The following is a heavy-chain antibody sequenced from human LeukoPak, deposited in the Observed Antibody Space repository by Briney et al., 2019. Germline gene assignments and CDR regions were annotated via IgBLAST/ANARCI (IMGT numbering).Heavy chain of an antibody. J-gene: IGHJ4*02. CDR2: IYTTGIT. Sequence: SETLSLTCTVSGGSISTYYWNWIRQPAGKGLEWIARIYTTGITNYNPSLKSRVSVSVDTSKNQFSLKLSSVTAADTAVYYCARGEVVAGTPGQNSWDSWGQGTLVTVSS. D-gene: IGHD6-19*01. CDR1: GGSISTYY. V-gene: IGHV4-4*07. CDR3: ARGEVVAGTPGQNSWDS.